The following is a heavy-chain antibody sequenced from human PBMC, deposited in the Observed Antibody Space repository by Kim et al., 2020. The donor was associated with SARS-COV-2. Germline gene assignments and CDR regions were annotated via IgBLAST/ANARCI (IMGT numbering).Heavy chain of an antibody. D-gene: IGHD3-3*01. CDR3: AKVQLRFLEWLPPFDAFDI. Sequence: GGSLRLSCAASGFTFSNYAITWVRQAPGKGLEWVSTIGVSDYSTYYADSVKGRFIISRDNSKNTLYLQMNSLRVEDTAVYYCAKVQLRFLEWLPPFDAFDIWGHGTMVTVSS. V-gene: IGHV3-23*01. CDR2: IGVSDYST. CDR1: GFTFSNYA. J-gene: IGHJ3*02.